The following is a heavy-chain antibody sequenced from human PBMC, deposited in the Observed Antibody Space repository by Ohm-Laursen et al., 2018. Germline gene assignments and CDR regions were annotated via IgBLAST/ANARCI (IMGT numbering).Heavy chain of an antibody. V-gene: IGHV1-2*02. Sequence: EASVKVSCKASGYTFTGYYMHWVRQAPGQGLEWMGWINPNSGGTNYAQKFQGRVTMTRDTSISTAYMELSRLRSEDTAVYYCARGRGEYDGMDVWGQGTTVTVSS. CDR2: INPNSGGT. J-gene: IGHJ6*02. D-gene: IGHD3-16*01. CDR3: ARGRGEYDGMDV. CDR1: GYTFTGYY.